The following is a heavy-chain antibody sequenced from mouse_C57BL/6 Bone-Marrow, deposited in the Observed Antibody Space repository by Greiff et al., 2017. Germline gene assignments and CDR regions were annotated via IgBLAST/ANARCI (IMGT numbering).Heavy chain of an antibody. J-gene: IGHJ1*03. CDR3: ARKGGYYYGSSYWYFDV. CDR2: IHPNSGST. V-gene: IGHV1-64*01. Sequence: QVQLQQPGAELVKPGASVKLSCKASGYTFTSYWMHWVKQRPGQGLEWIGMIHPNSGSTNYNEKFKSNATLTVDKSSSTAYMQLSSLTSEDSAVYYCARKGGYYYGSSYWYFDVWGTGTTVTVSS. D-gene: IGHD1-1*01. CDR1: GYTFTSYW.